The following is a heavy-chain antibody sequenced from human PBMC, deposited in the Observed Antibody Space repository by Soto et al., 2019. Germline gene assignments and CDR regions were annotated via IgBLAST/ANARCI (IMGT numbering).Heavy chain of an antibody. CDR1: GYTFTSYY. CDR3: ARDFYVCGSYRGYYYYGMDV. CDR2: INPSGGST. V-gene: IGHV1-46*01. D-gene: IGHD3-16*02. J-gene: IGHJ6*02. Sequence: ASVKVSCKASGYTFTSYYMHWVRQAPGQGLEWMGIINPSGGSTSYAQKFQGRVAMTRDTSTSTVYMELSSLRSEDTAVYYCARDFYVCGSYRGYYYYGMDVWGQGTTVTVSS.